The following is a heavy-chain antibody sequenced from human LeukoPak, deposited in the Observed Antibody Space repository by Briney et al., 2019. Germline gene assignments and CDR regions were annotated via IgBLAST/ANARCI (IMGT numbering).Heavy chain of an antibody. CDR1: GGSISSYY. CDR2: IYTSGST. CDR3: ARGVVVVAATPPNNWFDP. D-gene: IGHD2-15*01. J-gene: IGHJ5*02. Sequence: SETLSLTCTVSGGSISSYYWSWFRQPAGKGLEWIGRIYTSGSTNYNPSLKSRVTMSVDTSKNQFSLKLSSVTAADTAVYYCARGVVVVAATPPNNWFDPWGQGTLVTVSS. V-gene: IGHV4-4*07.